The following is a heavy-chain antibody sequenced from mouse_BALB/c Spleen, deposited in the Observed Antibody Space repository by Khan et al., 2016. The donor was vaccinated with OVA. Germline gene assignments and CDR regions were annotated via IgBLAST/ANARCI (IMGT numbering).Heavy chain of an antibody. CDR1: GYSFTSYY. CDR2: IDPFNGGS. CDR3: ARHGSTSWFAY. J-gene: IGHJ3*01. V-gene: IGHV1-31*01. Sequence: EVQLQESGPELMKPGASVKISCKASGYSFTSYYIHWVKQSHGKTLEWIGFIDPFNGGSTYNQKFKVKATLTVDKSSSTAYMHLSSLTSEDSAVYYFARHGSTSWFAYWGQGTLVTVSA. D-gene: IGHD1-1*01.